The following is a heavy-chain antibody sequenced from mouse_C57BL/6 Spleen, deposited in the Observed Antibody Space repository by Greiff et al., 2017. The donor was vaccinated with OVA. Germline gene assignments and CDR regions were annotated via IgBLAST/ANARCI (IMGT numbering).Heavy chain of an antibody. CDR1: GFTFSDYG. CDR2: ISSGSSTI. Sequence: EVMLVESGGGLVKPGGSLKLSCAASGFTFSDYGMHWVRQAPEKGLEWVAYISSGSSTIYYADTVKGRFTISRDNAKNTLFLQMTSLRSEDTAMYYCARNRGAWFAYWGQGTLVTVSA. CDR3: ARNRGAWFAY. V-gene: IGHV5-17*01. J-gene: IGHJ3*01. D-gene: IGHD2-14*01.